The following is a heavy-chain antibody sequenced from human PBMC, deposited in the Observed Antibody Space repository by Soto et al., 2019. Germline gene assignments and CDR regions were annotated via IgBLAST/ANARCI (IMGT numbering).Heavy chain of an antibody. CDR2: IHYSGST. J-gene: IGHJ4*02. CDR1: GGSISSYY. Sequence: QVQLQESGPGLVKPSETLSLTCTVSGGSISSYYWSWIRQPPGKGLEWIGHIHYSGSTNYNPSLRTRVTIPVVPSPTQFSLQLSSVTAADTAVYYCARHVNVAVAGTGFDYWGQGTLVTVSS. V-gene: IGHV4-59*08. D-gene: IGHD6-19*01. CDR3: ARHVNVAVAGTGFDY.